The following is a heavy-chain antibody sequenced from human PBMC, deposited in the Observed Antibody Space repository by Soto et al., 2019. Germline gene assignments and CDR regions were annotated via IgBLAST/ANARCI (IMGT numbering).Heavy chain of an antibody. CDR2: ISGSGGNT. V-gene: IGHV3-23*01. D-gene: IGHD6-6*01. CDR3: AKDPSPLHEQHVLDY. CDR1: GFTFSSYA. J-gene: IGHJ4*02. Sequence: GGSLRLSCAASGFTFSSYAMSWVRQAPGKGLEWVSAISGSGGNTYYADSVKGRFTISRDNSKNTLYLQMNSLRAEDTAVYCCAKDPSPLHEQHVLDYWGQGTLVTVSS.